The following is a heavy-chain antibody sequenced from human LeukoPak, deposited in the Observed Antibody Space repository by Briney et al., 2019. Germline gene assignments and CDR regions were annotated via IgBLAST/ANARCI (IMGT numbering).Heavy chain of an antibody. CDR1: GFTFDSYW. Sequence: GGSLRLSCATSGFTFDSYWTSWVRQAPGKGLEWVANIKEDGSEKYYVDSVKGRFTISRDNAKNSVYLQMNSLRAEDTAVYFCAREIGSAARGRWGQGTLVTVSS. V-gene: IGHV3-7*05. J-gene: IGHJ4*02. CDR3: AREIGSAARGR. D-gene: IGHD6-13*01. CDR2: IKEDGSEK.